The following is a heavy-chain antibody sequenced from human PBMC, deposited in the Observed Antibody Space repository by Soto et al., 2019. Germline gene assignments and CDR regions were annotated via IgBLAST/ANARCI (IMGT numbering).Heavy chain of an antibody. CDR2: INPNSGGT. CDR3: ARQRTTVVTQAYFDH. J-gene: IGHJ4*02. CDR1: GYTFSGFY. Sequence: GASVKVSCKASGYTFSGFYMHWVRQAPGQGLEWMGWINPNSGGTKSAEKFQGRVTMTRDTSISTAYMELSSVTATDTAVYYCARQRTTVVTQAYFDHWGQGALVTVSS. D-gene: IGHD2-21*02. V-gene: IGHV1-2*02.